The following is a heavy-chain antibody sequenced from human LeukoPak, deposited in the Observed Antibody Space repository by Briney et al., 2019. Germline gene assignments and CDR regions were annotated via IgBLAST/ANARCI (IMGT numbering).Heavy chain of an antibody. CDR1: GYTLTELS. Sequence: ASVKVSCKVSGYTLTELSVHWVRQAPGKGLEWMGGFDPEDGETIYAQKFQGRVTMTEDTSTDTAYMELSSLRSEDTAVYYCATDLPRGNEVVIFDGNWFNPWGQGTLVTVSS. J-gene: IGHJ5*02. V-gene: IGHV1-24*01. CDR3: ATDLPRGNEVVIFDGNWFNP. D-gene: IGHD3-22*01. CDR2: FDPEDGET.